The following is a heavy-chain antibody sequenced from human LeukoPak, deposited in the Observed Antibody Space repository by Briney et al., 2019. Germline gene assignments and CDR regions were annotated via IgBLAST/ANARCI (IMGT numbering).Heavy chain of an antibody. J-gene: IGHJ3*02. Sequence: QSGGSLRLSCTASGFNFGDYAMSWFRQASGKGLEWVGFIRSKAYGGTIEYAASVRHRFTISREDSKNIAYLQMNSLKTEDTAVYYCASFPRTTGPTSDAFDIWGQGTMVTVSS. CDR2: IRSKAYGGTI. CDR3: ASFPRTTGPTSDAFDI. D-gene: IGHD1-1*01. V-gene: IGHV3-49*03. CDR1: GFNFGDYA.